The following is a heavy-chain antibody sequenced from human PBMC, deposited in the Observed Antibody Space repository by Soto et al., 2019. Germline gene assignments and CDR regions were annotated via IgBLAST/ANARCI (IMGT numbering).Heavy chain of an antibody. CDR2: IYYSGGT. CDR3: ARAYCSGGSCYSAGGFDP. V-gene: IGHV4-59*01. Sequence: SETLSLTCTVSGGSISSYYWSWIRQPPGKGLEWIGYIYYSGGTNYNPSLKSRVTISVDTSKNQFSLKLSSVTAADTAVYYCARAYCSGGSCYSAGGFDPWGQGTLVTVSS. J-gene: IGHJ5*02. D-gene: IGHD2-15*01. CDR1: GGSISSYY.